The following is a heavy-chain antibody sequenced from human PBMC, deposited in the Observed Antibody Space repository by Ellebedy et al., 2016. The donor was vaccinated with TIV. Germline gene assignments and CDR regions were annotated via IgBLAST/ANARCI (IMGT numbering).Heavy chain of an antibody. CDR1: GDTFSSYA. V-gene: IGHV1-69*04. CDR2: IIPLLAIA. D-gene: IGHD2-15*01. CDR3: EGCSGGSCQQDY. J-gene: IGHJ4*02. Sequence: AASVKVSCKASGDTFSSYAISWVRQAPGQGLEWMGRIIPLLAIANYEQKFQGRVTITADKSTSTAYMELSSLRSEDTAVYYCEGCSGGSCQQDYWGQGTLVTVSS.